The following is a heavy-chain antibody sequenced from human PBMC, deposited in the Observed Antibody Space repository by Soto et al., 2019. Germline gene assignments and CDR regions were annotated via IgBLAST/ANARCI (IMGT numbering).Heavy chain of an antibody. D-gene: IGHD2-8*01. CDR3: ARDTNSLDL. J-gene: IGHJ5*02. V-gene: IGHV4-38-2*02. Sequence: PSETLSLTCVVSSYSISSGFFWAWIRQPPGKGLEWVGSIYHTGDTHYNPSLRSQVSMSVDTSKNHFSLRLTYLTAADTAVYFCARDTNSLDLWGQGILVTVSS. CDR1: SYSISSGFF. CDR2: IYHTGDT.